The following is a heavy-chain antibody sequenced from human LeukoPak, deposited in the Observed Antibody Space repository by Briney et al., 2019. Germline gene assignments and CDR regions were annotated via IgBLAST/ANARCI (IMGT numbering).Heavy chain of an antibody. CDR2: IRTVSDSYAT. D-gene: IGHD1-26*01. Sequence: GGSLRLSCAASGFTFSDSAIHWVRQTFGKGLEWVGRIRTVSDSYATSYDPSVEGRFTISRDNSKNTLYLQMNSLRAEDTAVYYCARAPYSGSYRGWAFDIWGQGTMVTVSS. CDR1: GFTFSDSA. CDR3: ARAPYSGSYRGWAFDI. V-gene: IGHV3-73*01. J-gene: IGHJ3*02.